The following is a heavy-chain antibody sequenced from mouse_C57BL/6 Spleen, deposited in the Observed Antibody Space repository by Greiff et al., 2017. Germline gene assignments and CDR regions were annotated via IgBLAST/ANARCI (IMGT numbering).Heavy chain of an antibody. CDR1: GFNIKNTY. J-gene: IGHJ4*01. Sequence: VQLQQSVAELVRPGASVKLSCTASGFNIKNTYMHWVKQRPEQGLEWIGRIDPANGNTKYAPKFQGKATITADTSSNTADLKHRSLTSGDTAIYYCARDTGAGAMDYWGQGTSVTVSS. CDR2: IDPANGNT. CDR3: ARDTGAGAMDY. D-gene: IGHD4-1*01. V-gene: IGHV14-3*01.